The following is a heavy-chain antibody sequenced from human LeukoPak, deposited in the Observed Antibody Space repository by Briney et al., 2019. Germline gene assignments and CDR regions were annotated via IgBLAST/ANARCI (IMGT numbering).Heavy chain of an antibody. J-gene: IGHJ6*02. CDR2: ISYDGSNK. V-gene: IGHV3-30-3*01. CDR1: GFTFSNYA. D-gene: IGHD6-13*01. Sequence: GMSLRLSCAASGFTFSNYAMHWVRQAPGKGLEWIAVISYDGSNKYYADSVKGRFTISRDNSKNTLYLQMNSLRAEDTAVYYCARDLSWGSSWSYGMDVWGQGTTVTVSS. CDR3: ARDLSWGSSWSYGMDV.